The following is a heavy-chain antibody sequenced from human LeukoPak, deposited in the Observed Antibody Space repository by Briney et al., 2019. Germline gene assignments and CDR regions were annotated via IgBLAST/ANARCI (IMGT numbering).Heavy chain of an antibody. Sequence: GGSLRLSCAASGFTFSNHWMHWVRQAPGNGLVWVSRINNDGSTTYNADSVKGRFTITRDNDKYTLYLQLDRLRAEDTAVYYCVREVGANEGYYFDDWCQGTLVIVSS. CDR2: INNDGSTT. D-gene: IGHD1-26*01. CDR1: GFTFSNHW. V-gene: IGHV3-74*01. CDR3: VREVGANEGYYFDD. J-gene: IGHJ4*02.